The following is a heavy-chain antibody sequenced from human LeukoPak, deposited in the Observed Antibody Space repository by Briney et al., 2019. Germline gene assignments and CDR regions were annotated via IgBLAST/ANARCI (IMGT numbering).Heavy chain of an antibody. CDR3: ARGPPLFDP. CDR2: ISTGGDTI. CDR1: GFTFSDYS. V-gene: IGHV3-48*01. Sequence: GGSLRLSCAVSGFTFSDYSMNWVRQPPGKGPEWISYISTGGDTIYYADSVKGRFTISSDNAKKSLYLQMNSLRAEDTAVYYCARGPPLFDPWGQGTLVTVS. J-gene: IGHJ5*02.